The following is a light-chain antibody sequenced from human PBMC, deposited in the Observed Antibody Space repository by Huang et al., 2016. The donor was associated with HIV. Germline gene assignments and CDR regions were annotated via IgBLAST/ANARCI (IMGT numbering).Light chain of an antibody. Sequence: EIMMTQSPATLSVSPGERATLSCRASQSVTSNLAGYQQKPGQAPRLRIYGESTRATGSPARFSGSGSGTEFTLTISSLQSEDFAVYYCQLYNNWPPMYTFGQGTKLEIK. CDR3: QLYNNWPPMYT. V-gene: IGKV3-15*01. CDR1: QSVTSN. CDR2: GES. J-gene: IGKJ2*01.